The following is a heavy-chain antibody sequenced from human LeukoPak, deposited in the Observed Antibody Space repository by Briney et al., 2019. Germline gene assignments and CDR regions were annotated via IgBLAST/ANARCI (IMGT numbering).Heavy chain of an antibody. CDR1: GFTFSSYG. J-gene: IGHJ4*02. D-gene: IGHD2-15*01. Sequence: PGGSLRLSCAASGFTFSSYGMPWVRQAPGKGLEWVAVISYDGSNKYCADSVKGRFTISRDNSKNTLYLQMNSLRAEDTAVYYCAKDGVRYCSGGSCPQPFDYWGQGTLVTVAA. V-gene: IGHV3-30*18. CDR3: AKDGVRYCSGGSCPQPFDY. CDR2: ISYDGSNK.